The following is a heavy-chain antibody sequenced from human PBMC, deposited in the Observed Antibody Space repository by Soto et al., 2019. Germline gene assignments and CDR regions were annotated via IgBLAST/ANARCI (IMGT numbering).Heavy chain of an antibody. D-gene: IGHD4-17*01. CDR1: GFTFSSYA. J-gene: IGHJ4*02. CDR2: ISYDGSNK. V-gene: IGHV3-30-3*01. CDR3: ASDLRAYGDSGAY. Sequence: QVQLVESGGGVVQPGRSLRLSCAASGFTFSSYAMHWVRQAPGKGLEWVAFISYDGSNKYCADSVKGRFTISRDNSKNTLYLQMNSLSAEDTAVYFCASDLRAYGDSGAYWGQGTLVTVSS.